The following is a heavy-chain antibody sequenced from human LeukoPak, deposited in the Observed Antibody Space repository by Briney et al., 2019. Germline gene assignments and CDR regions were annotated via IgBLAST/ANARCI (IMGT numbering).Heavy chain of an antibody. CDR2: ISYDGSNK. CDR1: GFTFSSYG. CDR3: AKGGIQLWWDEWYFDY. J-gene: IGHJ4*02. D-gene: IGHD5-18*01. V-gene: IGHV3-30*18. Sequence: GRSLRLSCAASGFTFSSYGMHWVRQAPGKGVEWVAVISYDGSNKYYADSVKGRFTISRDNSKNTLYLQMNSLRAEDTAVYYCAKGGIQLWWDEWYFDYWGQGTLVTVSS.